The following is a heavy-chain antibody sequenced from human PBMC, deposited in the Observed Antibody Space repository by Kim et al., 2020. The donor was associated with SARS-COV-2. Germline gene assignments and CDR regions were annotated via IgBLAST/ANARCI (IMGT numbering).Heavy chain of an antibody. CDR1: GFTFSSYE. V-gene: IGHV3-48*03. Sequence: GGSLRLSCAASGFTFSSYEMNWVRQAPGKGLEWVSYISSSGSTIYYADSVKGRFTISRDNAKNSLYLQMNSLRAEDTAVYYCARVSFTAVTEGNWGQGTLVTVSS. D-gene: IGHD4-17*01. CDR3: ARVSFTAVTEGN. CDR2: ISSSGSTI. J-gene: IGHJ4*02.